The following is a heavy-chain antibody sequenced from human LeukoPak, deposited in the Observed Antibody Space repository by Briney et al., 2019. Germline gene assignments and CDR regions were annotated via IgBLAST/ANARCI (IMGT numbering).Heavy chain of an antibody. Sequence: GGSLRLSCAASGFTFSNAWMSWVRQAPGKGLEWVGRIKSRADGGTTDYAAPLKGRFTISRDDSKNTLYLQMNSLKAEDTAMYYCTRSSYTSGWFFYWGQGSLVTVSS. CDR2: IKSRADGGTT. J-gene: IGHJ4*02. V-gene: IGHV3-15*01. CDR1: GFTFSNAW. CDR3: TRSSYTSGWFFY. D-gene: IGHD3-22*01.